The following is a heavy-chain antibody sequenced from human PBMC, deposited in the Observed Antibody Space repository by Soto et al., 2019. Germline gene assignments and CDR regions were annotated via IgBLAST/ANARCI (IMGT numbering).Heavy chain of an antibody. CDR1: GGTFSSYA. V-gene: IGHV1-69*06. CDR3: ASSNDYSGSNGSYYFYGMDV. D-gene: IGHD3-10*01. CDR2: IIPIFGTA. J-gene: IGHJ6*02. Sequence: QVQLVQSGAEVKKPGSSVKVSCKASGGTFSSYAISWVRQAPGQGIEWMGGIIPIFGTANYAQKFQGRVTITADKSTSTAYMELSSLRSEDTAVYYCASSNDYSGSNGSYYFYGMDVWGQGTTVTVSS.